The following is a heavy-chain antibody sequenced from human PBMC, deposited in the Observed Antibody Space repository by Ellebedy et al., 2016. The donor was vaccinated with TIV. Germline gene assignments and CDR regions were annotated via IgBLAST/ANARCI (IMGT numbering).Heavy chain of an antibody. Sequence: GGSLRLSXAASGFTFSYYWMSWVRQAPGKGLEWVANIKQDGTEKYYVDSVKGRFTISRDNAKNTLYLQMNSLRAEDTAVYYCAKDPGGEEGSSDTDYWGQGTLVTVSS. CDR3: AKDPGGEEGSSDTDY. CDR2: IKQDGTEK. V-gene: IGHV3-7*03. J-gene: IGHJ4*02. CDR1: GFTFSYYW. D-gene: IGHD2-2*01.